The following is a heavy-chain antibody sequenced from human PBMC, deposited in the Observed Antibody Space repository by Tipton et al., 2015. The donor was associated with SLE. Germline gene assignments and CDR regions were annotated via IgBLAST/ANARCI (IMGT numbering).Heavy chain of an antibody. CDR1: GFTFSSYR. CDR3: ARDQRNTNGILDF. Sequence: GSLRLSCAASGFTFSSYRMNWVRQAPGKGLEWVSSISSTSRYIYYADSVKGRFAISRDNAKNSLYLQMNSLRAEDTAVYYCARDQRNTNGILDFWGQGTLVTVSS. CDR2: ISSTSRYI. V-gene: IGHV3-21*01. D-gene: IGHD1-14*01. J-gene: IGHJ4*02.